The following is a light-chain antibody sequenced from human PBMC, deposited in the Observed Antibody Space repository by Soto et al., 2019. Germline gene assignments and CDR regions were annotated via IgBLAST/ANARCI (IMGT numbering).Light chain of an antibody. Sequence: DIQMTQSPSSLSASVGDRVTIACQASQNIYNYLNWYQLKPGKAPQVLILDASDLDTGVASRFSGSGYGTGFSLSINNLQPEDVCTYYCQYYKNLPLTFGGGTTVEI. V-gene: IGKV1-33*01. J-gene: IGKJ4*01. CDR1: QNIYNY. CDR2: DAS. CDR3: QYYKNLPLT.